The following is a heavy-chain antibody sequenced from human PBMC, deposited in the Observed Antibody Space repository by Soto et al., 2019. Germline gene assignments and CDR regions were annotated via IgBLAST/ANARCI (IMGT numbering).Heavy chain of an antibody. D-gene: IGHD2-21*01. J-gene: IGHJ4*02. CDR3: ARDFKDCGDDGPDDC. CDR1: GFTFSGLW. V-gene: IGHV3-74*01. CDR2: INTDGSRT. Sequence: EVHLVESGGGLVQPGGSLRLSCAASGFTFSGLWMHWVRQPPGRGPAWVSYINTDGSRTRYADFVRGRFTISRDNAKSTLYLQLHSLRAEDTGVYYCARDFKDCGDDGPDDCWGQGTPVIVSS.